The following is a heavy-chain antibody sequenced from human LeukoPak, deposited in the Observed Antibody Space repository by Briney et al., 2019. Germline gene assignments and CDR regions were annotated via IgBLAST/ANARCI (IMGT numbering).Heavy chain of an antibody. CDR3: ARNNFDPAGGYSEPGY. CDR1: GGSISSSSYY. Sequence: SETLSLICTVSGGSISSSSYYWGWIRQPPGKGLEWIGSIYYSGSTYYNPSLKSRVTISVDTSKNQFSLKLSSVTAADTAVYYCARNNFDPAGGYSEPGYWGRGTLVTVSS. D-gene: IGHD5-18*01. J-gene: IGHJ4*02. V-gene: IGHV4-39*07. CDR2: IYYSGST.